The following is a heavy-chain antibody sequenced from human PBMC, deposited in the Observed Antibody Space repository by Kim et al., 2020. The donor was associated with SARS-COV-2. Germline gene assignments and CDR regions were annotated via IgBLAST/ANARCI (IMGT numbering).Heavy chain of an antibody. V-gene: IGHV3-23*01. CDR2: ST. J-gene: IGHJ4*02. CDR3: VKGAWFDY. Sequence: STYDAESVKGRFTVSRDSARNTLYLQRNSLRSDDTDIYYCVKGAWFDYWGPGALVTVSS.